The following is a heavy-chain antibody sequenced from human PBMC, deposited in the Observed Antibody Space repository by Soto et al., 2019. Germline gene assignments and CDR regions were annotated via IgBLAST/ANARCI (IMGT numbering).Heavy chain of an antibody. CDR3: AREGLSGSQPEFDN. J-gene: IGHJ4*02. CDR1: GFIFSSFG. V-gene: IGHV3-33*01. Sequence: QVQLVESGGGVGQPGRSRRLPCVVSGFIFSSFGMNWVRQAPGRGLEWVGLKWNDVSSTDYVDSVKGRFTRSRDNSKNTLYLHMNSLRDEDTAVYYCAREGLSGSQPEFDNWGQGTLVTVSS. CDR2: KWNDVSST. D-gene: IGHD1-26*01.